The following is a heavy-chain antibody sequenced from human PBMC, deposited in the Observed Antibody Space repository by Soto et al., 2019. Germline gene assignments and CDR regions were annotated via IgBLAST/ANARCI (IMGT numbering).Heavy chain of an antibody. D-gene: IGHD2-2*01. CDR3: AKLPCSTSCPGWFDP. Sequence: GGSLRLSCAASGFTFSSYAMSWVRQAPGKGLEWVSAISGSGGSTYYADSVKGRFTISRDNSKNTLYLQMNSLRAEDTAVYYCAKLPCSTSCPGWFDPWGQGTLVTVSS. CDR1: GFTFSSYA. J-gene: IGHJ5*02. V-gene: IGHV3-23*01. CDR2: ISGSGGST.